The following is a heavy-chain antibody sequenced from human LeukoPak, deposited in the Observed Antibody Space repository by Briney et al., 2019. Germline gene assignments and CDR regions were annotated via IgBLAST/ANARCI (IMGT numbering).Heavy chain of an antibody. CDR3: VREAYIAAAGTPFET. J-gene: IGHJ5*02. V-gene: IGHV4-61*02. CDR1: GGSISSGSYY. Sequence: SETLSLTCTVSGGSISSGSYYWSWNRQPAGKGLEWIGRIYSSGSTNYNPSLKSRVTISLDTSKNQFSLKLSSVTAADTAVYYCVREAYIAAAGTPFETWGQGTLVTVSS. CDR2: IYSSGST. D-gene: IGHD6-13*01.